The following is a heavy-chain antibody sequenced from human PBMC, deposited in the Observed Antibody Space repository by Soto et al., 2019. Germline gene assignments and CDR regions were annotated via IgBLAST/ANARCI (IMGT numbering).Heavy chain of an antibody. CDR3: IRNRNYGMDV. D-gene: IGHD4-4*01. CDR2: IKTRTDGGTT. V-gene: IGHV3-15*01. Sequence: GGSLRLSCAASGFTFSNAWMSWVRQAPGKGLEWVGRIKTRTDGGTTDYAAPVKGRLTISRDDSKNTLFLQMNSLQTEDTAVYYCIRNRNYGMDVWGQGTTVTVSS. CDR1: GFTFSNAW. J-gene: IGHJ6*02.